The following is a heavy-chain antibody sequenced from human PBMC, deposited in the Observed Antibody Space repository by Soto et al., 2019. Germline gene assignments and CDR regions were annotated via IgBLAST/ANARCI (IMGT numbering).Heavy chain of an antibody. V-gene: IGHV3-30*18. CDR3: AKVDTIILVVREAFDI. CDR2: ISYDGSNE. J-gene: IGHJ3*02. D-gene: IGHD3-22*01. Sequence: QVQLVESGGGVVQPGRSLRLSCAASGFTFSTYGMHWVRQAPGKGLEWVAVISYDGSNEYYADSVKGRFTISRDNYNKTLSLQMNSLRDEDTAVYYCAKVDTIILVVREAFDIWGQGTMVTVSS. CDR1: GFTFSTYG.